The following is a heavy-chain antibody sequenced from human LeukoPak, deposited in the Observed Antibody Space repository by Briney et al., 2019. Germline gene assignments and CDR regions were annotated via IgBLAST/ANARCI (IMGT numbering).Heavy chain of an antibody. D-gene: IGHD3-3*01. CDR3: AKDSLDFWSGYSGFDY. CDR2: ISGSGGST. CDR1: GFTFSSYA. Sequence: TGGSLRLSCAASGFTFSSYAMSWVRQAPGKGLEWVSAISGSGGSTYYADSVKGRFTISRDNSKNTLYLQMNSLRAEDTAVYYCAKDSLDFWSGYSGFDYWGQGTLVTVSS. J-gene: IGHJ4*02. V-gene: IGHV3-23*01.